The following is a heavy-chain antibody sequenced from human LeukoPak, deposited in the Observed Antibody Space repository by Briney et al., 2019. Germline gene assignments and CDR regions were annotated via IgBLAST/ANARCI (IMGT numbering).Heavy chain of an antibody. CDR3: ARLVIAAALYYFDY. V-gene: IGHV4-39*07. D-gene: IGHD6-13*01. CDR1: GGSISSSSYY. Sequence: SETLSLTCTISGGSISSSSYYWGWIRQPPGKGLEWIGSIYYSGSTYYNPSLKSRVTISVDTSKNQFSLKLSSVTAADTAVYYCARLVIAAALYYFDYWGQGTLVTVSS. J-gene: IGHJ4*02. CDR2: IYYSGST.